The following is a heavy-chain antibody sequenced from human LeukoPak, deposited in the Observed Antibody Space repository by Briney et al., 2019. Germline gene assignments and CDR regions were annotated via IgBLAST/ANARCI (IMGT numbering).Heavy chain of an antibody. J-gene: IGHJ4*02. D-gene: IGHD6-19*01. Sequence: SETLSLTCAVSGGSISRGGYSWNWIRQTPGKGLQRIGYNYYSGSTYYNASLKSRVTISVDTSKNQFSLKLSSVTAADTAVYYCARARRQWLVGANIRGDNPPYYYDYWGQGTLVTVSS. V-gene: IGHV4-30-4*07. CDR1: GGSISRGGYS. CDR3: ARARRQWLVGANIRGDNPPYYYDY. CDR2: NYYSGST.